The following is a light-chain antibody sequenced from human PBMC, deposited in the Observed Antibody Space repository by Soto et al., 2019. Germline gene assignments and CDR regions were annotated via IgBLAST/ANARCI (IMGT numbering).Light chain of an antibody. J-gene: IGLJ3*02. Sequence: QSALSQPRSVPGSPGQSVAISCTGTSTDVGGLNYVSWYRQYPGKAPKLIIYDVYKWPSGVPDRFSGSKSGNTASLTISGLQAEDEAEYYCCSYAGSSFWVFGGGTKVTVL. CDR1: STDVGGLNY. CDR3: CSYAGSSFWV. CDR2: DVY. V-gene: IGLV2-11*01.